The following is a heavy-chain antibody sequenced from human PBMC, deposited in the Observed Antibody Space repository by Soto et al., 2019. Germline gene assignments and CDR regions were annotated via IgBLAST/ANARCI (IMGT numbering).Heavy chain of an antibody. CDR1: GFTFSSYA. D-gene: IGHD2-15*01. V-gene: IGHV3-23*01. CDR3: ANPGLGDCSGGSCRYFDY. CDR2: ISGSGGST. Sequence: GGSLRLSCAASGFTFSSYAMTWFRQAPGKGLEWVSAISGSGGSTYYADSVKGRFTISRDNSKNTLYLKKSSLRAEDTAVYYCANPGLGDCSGGSCRYFDYWGQGTLVTVS. J-gene: IGHJ4*02.